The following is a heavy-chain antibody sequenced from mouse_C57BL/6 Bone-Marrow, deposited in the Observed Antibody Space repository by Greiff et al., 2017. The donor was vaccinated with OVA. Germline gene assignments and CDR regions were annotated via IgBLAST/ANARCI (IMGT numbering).Heavy chain of an antibody. CDR3: ARPRFYGNYAMDY. CDR1: GFTFSDYY. CDR2: ISNGGGST. V-gene: IGHV5-12*01. D-gene: IGHD2-1*01. Sequence: DVKLVESGGGLVQPGGSLKLSCAASGFTFSDYYMYWVRQTPEKRLEWVAYISNGGGSTYYPDNVKGRFTIARDNAKNTLYLQMSRLKSEDTAMYYCARPRFYGNYAMDYWGQGTSVTVSS. J-gene: IGHJ4*01.